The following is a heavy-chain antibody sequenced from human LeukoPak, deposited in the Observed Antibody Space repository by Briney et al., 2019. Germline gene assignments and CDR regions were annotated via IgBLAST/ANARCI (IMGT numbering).Heavy chain of an antibody. CDR3: ARDALRFLEWPVNFDY. D-gene: IGHD3-3*01. CDR1: GYTFTGYY. Sequence: GASVKVSCKASGYTFTGYYMHWVRQAPGQGLEWMGWTNPNSGGTNYAQKFQGRVTMTRDTSISTAYMELSRLRSDDTAVYYCARDALRFLEWPVNFDYWGQGTLVTVS. CDR2: TNPNSGGT. V-gene: IGHV1-2*02. J-gene: IGHJ4*02.